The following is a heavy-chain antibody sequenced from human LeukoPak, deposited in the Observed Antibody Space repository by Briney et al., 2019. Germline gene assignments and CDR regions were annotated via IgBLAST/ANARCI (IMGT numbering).Heavy chain of an antibody. CDR3: AGLGPTIFGVVDSYIDV. Sequence: SETLSLTCTVSGGSISSHYWSWIRQPPGKGLEWIGYIYYSGSTNYNPSLKSQVTISVDTSKNQFSLKLSSSTAADTAVYYCAGLGPTIFGVVDSYIDVWGKGTTVTVSS. D-gene: IGHD3-3*01. V-gene: IGHV4-59*11. CDR1: GGSISSHY. J-gene: IGHJ6*03. CDR2: IYYSGST.